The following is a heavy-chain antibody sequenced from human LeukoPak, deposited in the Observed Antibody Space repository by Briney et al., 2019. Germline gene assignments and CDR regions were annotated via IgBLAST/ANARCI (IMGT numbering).Heavy chain of an antibody. CDR3: ASDVF. CDR2: ITSSSTYI. V-gene: IGHV3-21*01. J-gene: IGHJ4*02. Sequence: PGGSLRLSCAASGFTFSTYNMNWVRQAPGKGLEWVSSITSSSTYIYYADSVKGRFTISRDNAKNSLYLQMNSLRAEDTAVYYCASDVFWGQGTLVTVSS. CDR1: GFTFSTYN.